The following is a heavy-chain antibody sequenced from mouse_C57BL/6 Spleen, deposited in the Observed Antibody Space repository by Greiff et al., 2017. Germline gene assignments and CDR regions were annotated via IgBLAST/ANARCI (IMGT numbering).Heavy chain of an antibody. D-gene: IGHD1-1*01. J-gene: IGHJ2*01. CDR3: ARGGITTVVSFDY. Sequence: VQLQQSGPELVKPGASVKISCKASGYSFTGYYMNWVKQSPEKSLEWIGEINPSTGGTTYNQKFKAKATLTVDKSSSTAYMQLKSLTSEDSAVYYCARGGITTVVSFDYWGQGTTLTVAS. CDR1: GYSFTGYY. CDR2: INPSTGGT. V-gene: IGHV1-42*01.